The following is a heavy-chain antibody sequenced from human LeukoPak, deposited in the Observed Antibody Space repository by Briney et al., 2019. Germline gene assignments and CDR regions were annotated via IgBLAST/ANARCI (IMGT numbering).Heavy chain of an antibody. CDR2: ISYDGSNK. CDR3: ASCGLLWFGELLAPLDY. V-gene: IGHV3-30-3*01. CDR1: GFTFSSYA. Sequence: GGSLRLSCAASGFTFSSYAMHWVRQAPGKGLEWVAVISYDGSNKYYADSVKGRFTISRDNSKNTLYLQMNSLRAEDTAVYYCASCGLLWFGELLAPLDYWGQGTLVTVSS. J-gene: IGHJ4*02. D-gene: IGHD3-10*01.